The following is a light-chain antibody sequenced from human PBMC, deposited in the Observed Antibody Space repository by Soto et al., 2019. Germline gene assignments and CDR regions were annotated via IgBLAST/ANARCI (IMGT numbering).Light chain of an antibody. J-gene: IGKJ2*01. Sequence: EIVLTQSPGTLSLSPGERVTLSCRASQSLNSNYLAWYQQKPGQAPRLLIYRAALRATGIPDKFSASGSGTDFTLTISRLEPEDFEVYFCHQYVSSPLTFGQGTKLELK. CDR2: RAA. V-gene: IGKV3-20*01. CDR3: HQYVSSPLT. CDR1: QSLNSNY.